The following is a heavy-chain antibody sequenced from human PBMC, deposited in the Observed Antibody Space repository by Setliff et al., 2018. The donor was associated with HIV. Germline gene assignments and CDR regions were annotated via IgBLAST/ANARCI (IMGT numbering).Heavy chain of an antibody. J-gene: IGHJ3*02. CDR2: IYHSGST. V-gene: IGHV4-38-2*01. CDR3: ARHRRYCSGGSCSDAFDI. D-gene: IGHD2-15*01. Sequence: LSLTCAVSGYSISSGYYWGWIRQPPGKGLEWIGSIYHSGSTYYNPSLKSRVTISVDTSKNQFSLKLSSVTAADTAVYYCARHRRYCSGGSCSDAFDIWGQGTMVT. CDR1: GYSISSGYY.